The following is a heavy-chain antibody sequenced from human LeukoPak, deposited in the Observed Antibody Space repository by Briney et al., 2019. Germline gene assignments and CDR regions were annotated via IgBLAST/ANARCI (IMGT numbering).Heavy chain of an antibody. CDR1: GGSISSSSYY. CDR3: ARDSTSSGWLKDYYGMDV. CDR2: IYYSGST. V-gene: IGHV4-39*07. J-gene: IGHJ6*02. D-gene: IGHD6-19*01. Sequence: SETLSLTCTVSGGSISSSSYYWGWIRQPPGKGLEWIGSIYYSGSTYYNSSLKSRVTISVDTSKNQFSLKLSSVTAADTAVYYCARDSTSSGWLKDYYGMDVWGQGTTVTVSS.